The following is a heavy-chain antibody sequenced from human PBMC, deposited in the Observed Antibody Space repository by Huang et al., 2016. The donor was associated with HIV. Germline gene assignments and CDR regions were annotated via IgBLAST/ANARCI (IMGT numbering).Heavy chain of an antibody. CDR3: AREFVIFGAPLWPAY. J-gene: IGHJ4*02. CDR2: INPGNGNT. D-gene: IGHD2-21*01. CDR1: GYSFTTYA. V-gene: IGHV1-3*01. Sequence: QVQLVQSGAEVKKPGASVKVSCKASGYSFTTYALHWVRQAPGHRREWRGWINPGNGNTNYSQKFQGRVTITRDTSANTVYMEVSSLTFEDTAVYYCAREFVIFGAPLWPAYWGQGTLISVSS.